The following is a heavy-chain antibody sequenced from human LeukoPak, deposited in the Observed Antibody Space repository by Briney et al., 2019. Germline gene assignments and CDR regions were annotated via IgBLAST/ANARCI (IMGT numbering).Heavy chain of an antibody. Sequence: SETLSLTCTVSGGSISSNYWGWIRQPPGKGLEWVGSIYHSGSTYYNPSLKSRVTISVDTSKNQFSLKLSSVTAADMAVYYCTRHQWWLAPRNFDYWGQGTLVTVSS. CDR3: TRHQWWLAPRNFDY. CDR1: GGSISSNY. CDR2: IYHSGST. D-gene: IGHD2-8*01. J-gene: IGHJ4*02. V-gene: IGHV4-39*01.